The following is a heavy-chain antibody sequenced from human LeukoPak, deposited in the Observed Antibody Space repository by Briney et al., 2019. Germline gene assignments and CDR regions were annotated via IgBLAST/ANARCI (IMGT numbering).Heavy chain of an antibody. CDR1: GFTFSNYP. Sequence: GGSLRLSCAASGFTFSNYPMSWVRQAPGKGLEWVSSIGGSAGDTYYADSVKGRFTISRDNSKNTLYLQMNRLRAEDTAVYYCVKERDRGTDVADDFDFWGQGTLVTVSS. CDR2: IGGSAGDT. J-gene: IGHJ4*02. V-gene: IGHV3-23*01. CDR3: VKERDRGTDVADDFDF. D-gene: IGHD6-19*01.